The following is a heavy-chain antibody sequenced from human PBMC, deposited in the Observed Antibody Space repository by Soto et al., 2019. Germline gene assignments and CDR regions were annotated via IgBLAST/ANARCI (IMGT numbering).Heavy chain of an antibody. Sequence: SETLSLTCTVSGGSISSSSYYWGWIRQPPGKGLEWIGSIYYSGSTYYNPSLKSRVTISVDTSKNQFSLKLSSVTAADTAVYYCARQSTRSIAVAYYYYYGMDVWGQGTTVTVSS. CDR3: ARQSTRSIAVAYYYYYGMDV. D-gene: IGHD6-19*01. CDR1: GGSISSSSYY. CDR2: IYYSGST. J-gene: IGHJ6*02. V-gene: IGHV4-39*01.